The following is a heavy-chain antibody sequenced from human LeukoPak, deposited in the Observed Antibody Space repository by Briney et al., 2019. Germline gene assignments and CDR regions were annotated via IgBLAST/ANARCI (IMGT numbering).Heavy chain of an antibody. CDR1: GGSISSYY. CDR2: IYYSGST. CDR3: ARDGDYYDSSGPSGPFDI. J-gene: IGHJ3*02. D-gene: IGHD3-22*01. V-gene: IGHV4-59*01. Sequence: NPSEALSLTCTVSGGSISSYYWSWLRQPPGKGLEWIGYIYYSGSTNYNPSLKSRVTISVDTSKNQFSLKLSSVTAADTAVYYCARDGDYYDSSGPSGPFDIWGQGTMVTVSS.